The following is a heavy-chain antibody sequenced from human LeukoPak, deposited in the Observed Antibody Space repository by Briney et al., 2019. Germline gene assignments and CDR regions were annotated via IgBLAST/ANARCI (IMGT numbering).Heavy chain of an antibody. CDR3: ARAVAVAGPSYYYYYGMDV. D-gene: IGHD6-19*01. CDR1: GFTFSSYA. V-gene: IGHV3-30-3*01. Sequence: GGSLRLSCAASGFTFSSYAMHWVRQAPGKGLEWVAVISYDGSNKYYADSVKGRFTISRDNSKNTLYLQMNSLRAEDTAVYYCARAVAVAGPSYYYYYGMDVWGQGTTVTVSS. J-gene: IGHJ6*02. CDR2: ISYDGSNK.